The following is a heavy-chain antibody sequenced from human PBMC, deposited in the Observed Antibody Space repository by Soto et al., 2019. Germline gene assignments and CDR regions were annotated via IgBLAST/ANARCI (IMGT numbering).Heavy chain of an antibody. Sequence: PGGSLRLSCAASGFTFSSYEMNWVRQAPGKGLEWVSYISSSGSTIYYADSVKGRFTISRDNAKNSLYLQMNSLRAEDTAVYYCARDRYGSGSNVGGMDVWGQGTTVTVSS. J-gene: IGHJ6*02. CDR2: ISSSGSTI. CDR3: ARDRYGSGSNVGGMDV. CDR1: GFTFSSYE. D-gene: IGHD6-19*01. V-gene: IGHV3-48*03.